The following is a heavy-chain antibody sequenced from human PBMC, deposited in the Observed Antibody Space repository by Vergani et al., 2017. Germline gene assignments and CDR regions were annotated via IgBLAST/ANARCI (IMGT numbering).Heavy chain of an antibody. J-gene: IGHJ3*02. Sequence: QVQLVESGGALVRPGGSLRLSCAASGFTFSDFYMTWIRKAPGKGLEWVSYISSSSSHTNYGDSVKGRFTISRDNGKNSLSLQMHSLRADDTAVYYCARVGAAWAFEIWGQGTVVTVSS. V-gene: IGHV3-11*06. CDR2: ISSSSSHT. D-gene: IGHD3-3*01. CDR3: ARVGAAWAFEI. CDR1: GFTFSDFY.